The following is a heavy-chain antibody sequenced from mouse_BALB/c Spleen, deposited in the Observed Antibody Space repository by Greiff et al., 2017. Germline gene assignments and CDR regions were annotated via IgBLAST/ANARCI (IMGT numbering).Heavy chain of an antibody. CDR1: GYTFTSYW. Sequence: VQLQQPGAELVKPGASVKLSCKASGYTFTSYWMHWVKQRPGQGLEWIGEINPSNGRTNYNEKFKSKATLTVDKSSSTAYMQLSSLTSEDSAVYYCASSLLRLQDYAMDYWGQGTSVTVSS. J-gene: IGHJ4*01. CDR3: ASSLLRLQDYAMDY. CDR2: INPSNGRT. D-gene: IGHD1-2*01. V-gene: IGHV1S81*02.